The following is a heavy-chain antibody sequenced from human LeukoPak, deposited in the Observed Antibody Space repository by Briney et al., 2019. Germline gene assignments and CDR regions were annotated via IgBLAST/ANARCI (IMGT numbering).Heavy chain of an antibody. CDR1: GYTFTGYY. CDR2: INPNSGGT. V-gene: IGHV1-2*02. Sequence: ASVKVSCKASGYTFTGYYMHWVRQAPGQGLEWMGWINPNSGGTNYAQKFQGRVTMTRDTSISTAYMELSRLRSDDTAVYYCARVTYYYDSSGYYRYFDYWGQGTLATVSS. CDR3: ARVTYYYDSSGYYRYFDY. D-gene: IGHD3-22*01. J-gene: IGHJ4*02.